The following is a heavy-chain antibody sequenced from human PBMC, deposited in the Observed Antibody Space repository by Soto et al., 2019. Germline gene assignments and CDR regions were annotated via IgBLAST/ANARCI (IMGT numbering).Heavy chain of an antibody. J-gene: IGHJ4*02. D-gene: IGHD5-18*01. CDR3: ATRDTGRVY. CDR2: SHQSGNT. CDR1: GVSIGSHDW. Sequence: QVQLQESGPGLVKPSGTLSLTCAVSGVSIGSHDWWTWVRQPPGKGLEWIGESHQSGNTNYNSSLESRVTISLDKSKNHFSLQLSSVTVADTAFYYCATRDTGRVYWGQGTLVTVSS. V-gene: IGHV4-4*02.